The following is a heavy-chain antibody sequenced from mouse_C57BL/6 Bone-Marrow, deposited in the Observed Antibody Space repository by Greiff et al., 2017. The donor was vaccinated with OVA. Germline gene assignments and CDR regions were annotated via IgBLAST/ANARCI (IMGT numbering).Heavy chain of an antibody. CDR1: GYTFTSYG. CDR3: ARRVITTVVAHWYFDV. D-gene: IGHD1-1*01. CDR2: IYIGNGYT. Sequence: EVKLQQSGAELVRPGSSVKMSCKTSGYTFTSYGINWVKQRPGQGLEWIGYIYIGNGYTEYNEKFKGKATLTSDTSSSTAYMQLSSLTSEDSAIYFCARRVITTVVAHWYFDVWGTGTTVTVSS. J-gene: IGHJ1*03. V-gene: IGHV1-58*01.